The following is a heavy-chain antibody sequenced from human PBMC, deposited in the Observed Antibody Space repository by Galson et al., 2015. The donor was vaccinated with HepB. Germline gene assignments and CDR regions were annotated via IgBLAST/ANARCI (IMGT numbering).Heavy chain of an antibody. CDR1: GFAFDSHA. V-gene: IGHV3-23*01. CDR2: ITGKGDST. Sequence: SLRLSCAASGFAFDSHAMSWVHQAPGRGLEWISGITGKGDSTFYADSVKGRFTVSRDNSNNMLYLQMNSLRAEDVGLYFCAKGYGLFDSWGQGILVTVSS. CDR3: AKGYGLFDS. D-gene: IGHD5-18*01. J-gene: IGHJ5*01.